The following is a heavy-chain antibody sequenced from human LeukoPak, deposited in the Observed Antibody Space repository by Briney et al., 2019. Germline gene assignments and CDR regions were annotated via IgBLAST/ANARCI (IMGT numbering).Heavy chain of an antibody. CDR2: IPYDGSNK. Sequence: GGSLRLSCAASGFTFSDYGMHWVRQAPGKGLEWVTVIPYDGSNKYYVDSVKGRFTVSRDKNTLYLQMNSLRAEDTAVYYCAKAVGKYSGSSLDYWGQGTLVTVSS. CDR1: GFTFSDYG. D-gene: IGHD1-26*01. J-gene: IGHJ4*02. CDR3: AKAVGKYSGSSLDY. V-gene: IGHV3-30*02.